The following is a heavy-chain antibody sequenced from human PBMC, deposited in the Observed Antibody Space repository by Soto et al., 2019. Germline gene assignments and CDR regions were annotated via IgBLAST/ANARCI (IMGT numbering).Heavy chain of an antibody. V-gene: IGHV3-73*01. CDR1: GFTFSGSA. CDR2: IRSKANSYAT. CDR3: TSYYGDYVWGYYYGMDV. Sequence: GGSLRLSCAASGFTFSGSAMHWVRQASGKGLEWVGRIRSKANSYATAYAASVKGRFTISRDDSKNTAYLQMNSLKTEDTAVYYCTSYYGDYVWGYYYGMDVWGQGTTVTVSS. D-gene: IGHD4-17*01. J-gene: IGHJ6*02.